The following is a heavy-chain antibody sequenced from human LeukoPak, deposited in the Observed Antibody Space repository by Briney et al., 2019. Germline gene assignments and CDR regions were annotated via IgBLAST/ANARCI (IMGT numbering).Heavy chain of an antibody. CDR3: AREKGCSSTSCEGWWFDP. D-gene: IGHD2-2*01. CDR2: IIPIRGIA. CDR1: GGTFSSYA. Sequence: SVKVSCKAAGGTFSSYAISWVRQAAGQGLEGMGRIIPIRGIANYAQKFHGRVTITADKSTSTAYMELSSLRSQDTAVYYCAREKGCSSTSCEGWWFDPWAREPWSPSPQ. J-gene: IGHJ5*02. V-gene: IGHV1-69*04.